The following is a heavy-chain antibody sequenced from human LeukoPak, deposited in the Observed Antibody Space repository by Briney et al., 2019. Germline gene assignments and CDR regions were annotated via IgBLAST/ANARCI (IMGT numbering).Heavy chain of an antibody. D-gene: IGHD3-22*01. CDR3: ARRGYDSSDYYFDY. J-gene: IGHJ4*02. CDR2: ISSSGSSK. Sequence: GGSLRLSCAASGFTFSDYYMSWIRQAPGKGLEWVSYISSSGSSKYYADSVKGRFTISRDNAKNSLYLQMNSLRAEDTAVYYCARRGYDSSDYYFDYWGQGTLVTVSS. V-gene: IGHV3-11*04. CDR1: GFTFSDYY.